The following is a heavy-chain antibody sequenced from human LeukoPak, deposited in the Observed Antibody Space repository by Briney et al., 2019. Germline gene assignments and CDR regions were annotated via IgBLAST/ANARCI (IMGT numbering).Heavy chain of an antibody. Sequence: SETLSLTCTVSGGSISSYYWSWIRQPPGKGLEWIGRIYTSGSTSYNPSLKSRVTISVDTSKNQFSLKLTSVTAADTAVYYCARGGGATRIDYWGQGTLVTVSS. J-gene: IGHJ4*02. CDR2: IYTSGST. V-gene: IGHV4-4*07. D-gene: IGHD5-12*01. CDR3: ARGGGATRIDY. CDR1: GGSISSYY.